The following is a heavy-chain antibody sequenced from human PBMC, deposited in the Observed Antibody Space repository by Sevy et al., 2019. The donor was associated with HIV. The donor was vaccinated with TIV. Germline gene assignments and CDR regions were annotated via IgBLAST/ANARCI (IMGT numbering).Heavy chain of an antibody. D-gene: IGHD6-19*01. V-gene: IGHV3-23*01. CDR2: VSISGPNT. J-gene: IGHJ4*02. CDR3: AKEWTQLSDWYGELDY. Sequence: GGSLRLSCTGSGFTFGDYAMNWVRQAPGKGLEWVSSVSISGPNTYYADSVKGRFTISRDNSKNTMYLQMNSLRAEDTAVYYCAKEWTQLSDWYGELDYWGQGSLVTVSS. CDR1: GFTFGDYA.